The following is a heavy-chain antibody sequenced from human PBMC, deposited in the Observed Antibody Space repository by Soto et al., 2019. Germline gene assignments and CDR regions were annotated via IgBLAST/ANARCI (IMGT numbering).Heavy chain of an antibody. CDR3: AKDRRPYCSGGSCPPVGVDY. CDR2: ISGSGGST. J-gene: IGHJ4*02. V-gene: IGHV3-23*01. Sequence: GGSLRLSCAASGFTFSSYAMSWVRQAPGKGLEWVSAISGSGGSTYYADSVKGRFTISRDNSKNTLYLQMNSLRAEDTAVYYCAKDRRPYCSGGSCPPVGVDYWGQGTLVTVSS. D-gene: IGHD2-15*01. CDR1: GFTFSSYA.